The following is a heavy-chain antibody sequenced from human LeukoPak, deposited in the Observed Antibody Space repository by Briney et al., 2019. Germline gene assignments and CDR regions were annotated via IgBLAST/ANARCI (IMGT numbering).Heavy chain of an antibody. CDR3: ARDPPYDFAYYFDY. CDR2: ISSSSSTI. D-gene: IGHD3-3*01. CDR1: GFTFSSYS. Sequence: GGSLRLSCAASGFTFSSYSMNWVRQAPGKGLEWVSYISSSSSTIYYADSVKGRFTISRDNAKNSLYLQMNSLRAEDTAVYYCARDPPYDFAYYFDYWGQGALVTVSS. J-gene: IGHJ4*02. V-gene: IGHV3-48*01.